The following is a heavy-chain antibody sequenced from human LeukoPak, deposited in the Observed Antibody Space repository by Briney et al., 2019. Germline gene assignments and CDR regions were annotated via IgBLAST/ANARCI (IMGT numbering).Heavy chain of an antibody. D-gene: IGHD4-23*01. CDR3: ARDQVVMGSDY. CDR2: ISSSSSYI. J-gene: IGHJ4*02. Sequence: GGSLRLSCAASGFTFSSYSMNWFRQAPGKGLEWVSSISSSSSYIYYADSVKGRFTISRDNAKNSLYLQMNSLRAEDTAVYYCARDQVVMGSDYWGQGTLVTVSS. CDR1: GFTFSSYS. V-gene: IGHV3-21*01.